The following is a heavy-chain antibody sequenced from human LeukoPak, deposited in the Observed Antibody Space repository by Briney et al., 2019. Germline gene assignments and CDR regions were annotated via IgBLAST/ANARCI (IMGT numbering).Heavy chain of an antibody. Sequence: ASLKVSCKASGYTFTSYAINWVRQGTGQGLEWMGWMNPNSGNTGYAQKFQGRGTITRNTSISTAYMELSSLRSEDTAVYYCANTYCSRTSCCMHVGAKGPTVTVS. CDR2: MNPNSGNT. D-gene: IGHD2-2*01. CDR1: GYTFTSYA. V-gene: IGHV1-8*03. CDR3: ANTYCSRTSCCMHV. J-gene: IGHJ6*03.